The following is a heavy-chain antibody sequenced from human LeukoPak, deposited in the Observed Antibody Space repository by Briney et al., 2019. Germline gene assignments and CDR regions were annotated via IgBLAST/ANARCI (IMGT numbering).Heavy chain of an antibody. J-gene: IGHJ1*01. Sequence: PGGSLRLSCAASAFTVSDFYMSWIRQTPEKGLEWISHISTTGNTKYYADSVIGRFSISRDNAKNSVYLQMNSLRAEDTAVYYCARDHNSGWFNADVLEYFQHWGQGTLVTVSS. CDR3: ARDHNSGWFNADVLEYFQH. D-gene: IGHD6-19*01. CDR1: AFTVSDFY. V-gene: IGHV3-11*01. CDR2: ISTTGNTK.